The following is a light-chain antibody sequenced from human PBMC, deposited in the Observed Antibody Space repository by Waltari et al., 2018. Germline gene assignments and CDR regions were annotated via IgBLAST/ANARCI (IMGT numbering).Light chain of an antibody. CDR3: QQSYSTPRT. CDR1: QSISSY. CDR2: AAS. V-gene: IGKV1-39*01. J-gene: IGKJ1*01. Sequence: DIQMTQSTSSLSASVGDRVTITCRASQSISSYLNWYQKKPGKAPKLLIYAASSLQSGVPSRFSGSGAWTDFTLTISSLQPEDFSTYYCQQSYSTPRTFGQGTKVEIK.